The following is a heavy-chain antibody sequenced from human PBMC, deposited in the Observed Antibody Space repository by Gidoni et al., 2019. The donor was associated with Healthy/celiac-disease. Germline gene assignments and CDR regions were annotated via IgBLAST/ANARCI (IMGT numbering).Heavy chain of an antibody. CDR1: GFSLSNARMG. Sequence: QVTLKESGPVLVKPTETLTLTCTVSGFSLSNARMGVSWIRQPPGKALEWLAHIFSNDEKSYSTSLKSRLTISKDTSKSQVVLTMTNMDPVDTATYYCARIEPYDYVWGSYRYVFDYWGQGTLVTVSS. J-gene: IGHJ4*02. CDR3: ARIEPYDYVWGSYRYVFDY. CDR2: IFSNDEK. D-gene: IGHD3-16*02. V-gene: IGHV2-26*01.